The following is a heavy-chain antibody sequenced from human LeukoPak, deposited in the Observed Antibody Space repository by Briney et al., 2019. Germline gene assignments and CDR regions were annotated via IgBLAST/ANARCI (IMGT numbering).Heavy chain of an antibody. D-gene: IGHD2-8*02. V-gene: IGHV4-4*07. CDR1: GGSISSSY. Sequence: SETLSLTCTVSGGSISSSYWSWIRQSAGEGLEWIGRIYSSGSSNYNPSLKSRVTMSVDTSKNQFSLELSSVTAADTAVYYCARGCVVSSGTGFDYWGQGTLVTVSS. J-gene: IGHJ4*02. CDR2: IYSSGSS. CDR3: ARGCVVSSGTGFDY.